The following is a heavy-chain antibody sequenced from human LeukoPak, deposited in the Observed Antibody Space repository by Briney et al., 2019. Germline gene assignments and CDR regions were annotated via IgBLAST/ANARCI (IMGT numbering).Heavy chain of an antibody. J-gene: IGHJ5*02. V-gene: IGHV1-18*01. CDR1: GYTFTSYG. CDR3: ARVDPSMVQDSLFDP. D-gene: IGHD3-10*01. Sequence: ASVKVSCKASGYTFTSYGISWVRQAPGQGLEWMGWISAYNGNTNYAQKLQGRVTMTTDTSTSTAYMELRSLRSDDTAVYYCARVDPSMVQDSLFDPWGQGTLVTVSS. CDR2: ISAYNGNT.